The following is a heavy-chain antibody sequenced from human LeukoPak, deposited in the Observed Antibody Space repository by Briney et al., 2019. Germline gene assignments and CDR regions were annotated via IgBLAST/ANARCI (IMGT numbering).Heavy chain of an antibody. CDR3: AKDWSSSGWYFDN. CDR2: ISGSGGST. J-gene: IGHJ4*02. Sequence: QPGGSLRLSCAASGFTFNTNAMSWVRQALGKGLEWVSGISGSGGSTYYADSVKGRFTISRDNSKNTLYLQMNSLRAEDTAVYYCAKDWSSSGWYFDNWGQGTLVTVSS. V-gene: IGHV3-23*01. CDR1: GFTFNTNA. D-gene: IGHD6-19*01.